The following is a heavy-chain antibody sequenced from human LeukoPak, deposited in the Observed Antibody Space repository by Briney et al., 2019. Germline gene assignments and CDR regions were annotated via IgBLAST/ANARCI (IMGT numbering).Heavy chain of an antibody. V-gene: IGHV1-8*01. Sequence: SVKVSCKASGYTFTSYDINWVRQATGQGLEWMGWMNPHSGKTGYAQNFQGRVTMTRDTSISTAYMELSSLRSEDTAVYYCARLSSHYGDYKVDPWGQGTLVTVSS. CDR3: ARLSSHYGDYKVDP. J-gene: IGHJ5*02. D-gene: IGHD4-17*01. CDR1: GYTFTSYD. CDR2: MNPHSGKT.